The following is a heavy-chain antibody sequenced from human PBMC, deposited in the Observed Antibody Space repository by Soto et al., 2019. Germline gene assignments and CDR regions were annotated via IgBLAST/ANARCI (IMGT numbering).Heavy chain of an antibody. CDR2: ISGSGDRT. D-gene: IGHD3-22*01. J-gene: IGHJ1*01. CDR1: GITISNYP. V-gene: IGHV3-23*01. CDR3: VKDDGGYPSTAPH. Sequence: EVQLLESGGGLVQPGGSLRLSCAASGITISNYPMSWVRQAPGKGLDWVSGISGSGDRTYYADSAKGRFTFSKDISKNSLSLQLDNLGVEDTAVYFCVKDDGGYPSTAPHWGQGTLVTVSS.